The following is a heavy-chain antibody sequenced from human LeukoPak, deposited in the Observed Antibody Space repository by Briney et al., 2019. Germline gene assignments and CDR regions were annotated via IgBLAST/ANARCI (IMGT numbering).Heavy chain of an antibody. D-gene: IGHD2-15*01. CDR2: ISGSGGST. J-gene: IGHJ4*02. CDR3: AKAGYCSGGSCYSIDY. V-gene: IGHV3-23*01. Sequence: GGSLRLSCAASGFTFSSYGMSWVRQAPGKGLEGVSAISGSGGSTYYADSVKGRFTISRDNSKNTLYLQMNSLRAEDTAVYYCAKAGYCSGGSCYSIDYWGQGTLVTVSS. CDR1: GFTFSSYG.